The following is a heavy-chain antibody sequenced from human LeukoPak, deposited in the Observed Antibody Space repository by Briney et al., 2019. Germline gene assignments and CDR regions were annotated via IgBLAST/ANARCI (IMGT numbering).Heavy chain of an antibody. CDR3: ARDIHSGVWFGELPPLYWFDP. CDR2: INPSGGST. Sequence: ASVKVSCKASGYTFTSYAMNWVRQAPGQGLEWMGIINPSGGSTSYAQKFQGRVTMTRDMSTSTVYMELSSLRSEDTAAYYCARDIHSGVWFGELPPLYWFDPWGQGTLVTVSS. D-gene: IGHD3-10*01. CDR1: GYTFTSYA. V-gene: IGHV1-46*01. J-gene: IGHJ5*02.